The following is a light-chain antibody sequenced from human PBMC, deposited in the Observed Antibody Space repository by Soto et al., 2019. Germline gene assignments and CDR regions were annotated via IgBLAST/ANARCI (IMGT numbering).Light chain of an antibody. CDR1: QSVSSSY. CDR3: QQYGSSSYT. Sequence: EIVLTQSPGTLSLSPGERATLSCRASQSVSSSYLAWYQQKPGQAPRLLIYGASSRATGIPDRFSGSGSGTYFTXTISRLEPEDFAVYYCQQYGSSSYTFGQGXKXXI. CDR2: GAS. V-gene: IGKV3-20*01. J-gene: IGKJ2*01.